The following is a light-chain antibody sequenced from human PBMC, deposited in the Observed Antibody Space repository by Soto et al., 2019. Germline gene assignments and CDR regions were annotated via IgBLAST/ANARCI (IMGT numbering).Light chain of an antibody. CDR2: DTS. J-gene: IGKJ1*01. V-gene: IGKV3-15*01. CDR3: QKYDNWPPST. Sequence: EIVLTQSPATLSVSPGERATLSCRASQSVSSNLAWYQQKPGQAPRLLIYDTSTRATGIPARFSGSGSGTEFTLTISRLQSEDSAVYYCQKYDNWPPSTFGQGTKVDIK. CDR1: QSVSSN.